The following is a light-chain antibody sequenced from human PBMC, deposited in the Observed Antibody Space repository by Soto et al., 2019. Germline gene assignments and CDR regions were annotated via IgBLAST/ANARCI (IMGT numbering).Light chain of an antibody. CDR2: AAS. CDR1: QGIRTE. J-gene: IGKJ1*01. CDR3: LQDYDYPRT. Sequence: APQMTQSPSSLSASVGDRVTIACRASQGIRTELGWYQQKAEEAPKLLIYAASTLQSGVPPRFSGSGSGTDFTLTISSLQPEDFATYYCLQDYDYPRTFGQGTKVEMK. V-gene: IGKV1-6*01.